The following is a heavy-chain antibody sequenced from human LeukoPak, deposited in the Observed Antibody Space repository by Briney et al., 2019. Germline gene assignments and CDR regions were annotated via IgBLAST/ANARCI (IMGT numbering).Heavy chain of an antibody. J-gene: IGHJ4*02. CDR3: ATDSYVRRFFH. D-gene: IGHD4-23*01. CDR2: VRHGAST. Sequence: SETLSLTCSVSGYSISRGFFWGWIRPPPGKGPEWIGPVRHGASTSYNPSPQRRVTISVDTSKNQFSLKVASVAAADTAMYYCATDSYVRRFFHWGQGTLVTVSS. CDR1: GYSISRGFF. V-gene: IGHV4-38-2*01.